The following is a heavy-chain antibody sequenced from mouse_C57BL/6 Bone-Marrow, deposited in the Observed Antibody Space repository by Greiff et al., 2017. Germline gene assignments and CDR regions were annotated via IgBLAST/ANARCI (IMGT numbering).Heavy chain of an antibody. Sequence: LQQSGAELVRPGASVKMSCKASGYTFTSYNMHWVKQTPRQGLEWIGAIYPGNGDTSYNQKFKGKATLTVDKSSSTAYMQLSSLTSEDSAVYFCARYGYYYGSSSYYYAMDYWGQGTSVTVSS. CDR3: ARYGYYYGSSSYYYAMDY. D-gene: IGHD1-1*01. J-gene: IGHJ4*01. CDR2: IYPGNGDT. CDR1: GYTFTSYN. V-gene: IGHV1-12*01.